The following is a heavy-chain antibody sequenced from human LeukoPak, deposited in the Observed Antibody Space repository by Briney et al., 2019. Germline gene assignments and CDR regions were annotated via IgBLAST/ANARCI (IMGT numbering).Heavy chain of an antibody. CDR1: GFTVSGNY. D-gene: IGHD6-6*01. V-gene: IGHV3-66*01. CDR2: IYSGGST. Sequence: GGSVRLSCAASGFTVSGNYMSWVRQAPGKGLEWVSVIYSGGSTYYADSVKGRFTISRDNSKNTLYLQMNSLRAEDTAVYYCARELENMTPGAFDIWGQGTIVTVSS. CDR3: ARELENMTPGAFDI. J-gene: IGHJ3*02.